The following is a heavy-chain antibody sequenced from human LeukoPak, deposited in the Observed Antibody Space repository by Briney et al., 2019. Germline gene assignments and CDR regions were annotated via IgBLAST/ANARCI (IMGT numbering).Heavy chain of an antibody. CDR2: LYFSGST. Sequence: PSETLSLTCTVSGDFISSRDYCWSWIRQPPGRGLEFVGCLYFSGSTYYNPSLNGRVTISVDTSKNQFSLNLYSMTAADTALYFCARHRSHHGWFDPWGQETLVTVSS. CDR3: ARHRSHHGWFDP. J-gene: IGHJ5*02. CDR1: GDFISSRDYC. D-gene: IGHD2-8*01. V-gene: IGHV4-39*01.